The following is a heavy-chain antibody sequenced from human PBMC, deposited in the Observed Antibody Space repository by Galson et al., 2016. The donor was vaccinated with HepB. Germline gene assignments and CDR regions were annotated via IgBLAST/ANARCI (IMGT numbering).Heavy chain of an antibody. J-gene: IGHJ3*02. CDR1: GFSFSNFA. D-gene: IGHD3/OR15-3a*01. CDR3: ATATDYAFDI. Sequence: SLRLSCAASGFSFSNFAMYWVRQAPGKGLEWVAATGYEGRSKYYIDSVKGRFTISRDNSKNTFSLQMNSLRVEDTALYYCATATDYAFDIWGQGTMVNVAS. CDR2: TGYEGRSK. V-gene: IGHV3-30*03.